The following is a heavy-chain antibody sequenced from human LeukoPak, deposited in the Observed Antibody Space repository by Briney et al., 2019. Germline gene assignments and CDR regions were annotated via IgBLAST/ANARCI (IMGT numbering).Heavy chain of an antibody. CDR3: AKLGEVGDGYNWLDY. D-gene: IGHD5-24*01. CDR2: INEDGRIT. J-gene: IGHJ4*02. CDR1: GFTFRTYW. Sequence: GGSLRLSCAVSGFTFRTYWMHWVRQVPGEGLVWVSRINEDGRITNYADSVKGRFSISRDNAKNTLYLQMNSLRAEDTAVYYCAKLGEVGDGYNWLDYWGQGTLVTVSS. V-gene: IGHV3-74*01.